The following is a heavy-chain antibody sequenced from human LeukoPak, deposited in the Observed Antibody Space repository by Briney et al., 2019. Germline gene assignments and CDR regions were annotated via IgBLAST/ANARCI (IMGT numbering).Heavy chain of an antibody. V-gene: IGHV3-30*18. D-gene: IGHD4-17*01. CDR3: AKDLHYGFDY. Sequence: PRRSLRLSCAASGFTFSSYGMHWVRQAPGKGLEWVAVISYDGSNKYYADSVKGRFTISRDNSKNTLYLQMNSPRAEDTAVYYCAKDLHYGFDYWGQGTLVTVSS. J-gene: IGHJ4*02. CDR2: ISYDGSNK. CDR1: GFTFSSYG.